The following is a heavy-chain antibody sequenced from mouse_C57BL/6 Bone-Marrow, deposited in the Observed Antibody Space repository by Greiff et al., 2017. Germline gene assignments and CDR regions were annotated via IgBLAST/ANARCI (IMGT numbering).Heavy chain of an antibody. CDR2: IYPGSGST. V-gene: IGHV1-55*01. J-gene: IGHJ2*01. D-gene: IGHD1-1*01. Sequence: QVQLQQPGAELVKPGASVKMSCKASGYTFTSYWITWVKQRPGQGLEWIGDIYPGSGSTNYNEKFKSKATLTVDTSSNTAYMQLSSLTSEDSAVYYGARCYYGSSLEDYWGQGTTLTVSS. CDR1: GYTFTSYW. CDR3: ARCYYGSSLEDY.